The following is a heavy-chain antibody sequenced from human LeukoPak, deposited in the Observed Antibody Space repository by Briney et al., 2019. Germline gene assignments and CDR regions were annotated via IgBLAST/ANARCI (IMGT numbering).Heavy chain of an antibody. V-gene: IGHV3-23*01. J-gene: IGHJ3*02. CDR2: ISGGGGST. CDR1: GFTFTSLA. Sequence: GGSLSPSCAASGFTFTSLAMSWVRQAPGKGREWVQAISGGGGSTYYADSVKGRFTISRDNSKNTLYLQMNSLRAEDTAVYYCAKAPHIVVVPAARGAFDIWGQGTMVTVSS. CDR3: AKAPHIVVVPAARGAFDI. D-gene: IGHD2-2*01.